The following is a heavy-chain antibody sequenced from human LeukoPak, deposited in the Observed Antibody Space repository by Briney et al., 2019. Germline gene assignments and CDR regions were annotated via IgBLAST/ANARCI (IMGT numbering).Heavy chain of an antibody. CDR2: IDPNSGGT. CDR1: GYTFTGYY. J-gene: IGHJ4*02. D-gene: IGHD6-13*01. CDR3: ARGYSSSRTSRSEAVGY. Sequence: ASVKVSCKASGYTFTGYYMHWVRQAPGQGLEWMGWIDPNSGGTNYAQKFQGRVTMTRDTSISTAYMELSRLRSDDTAVYYCARGYSSSRTSRSEAVGYWGQGTLVTVSS. V-gene: IGHV1-2*02.